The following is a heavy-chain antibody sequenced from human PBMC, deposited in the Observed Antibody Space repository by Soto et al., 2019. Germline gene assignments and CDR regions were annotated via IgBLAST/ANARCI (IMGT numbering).Heavy chain of an antibody. V-gene: IGHV1-46*01. Sequence: SWQRSGYALTFDLGGWRLLAKEQGLEWMGIINPSGGSTSYAQKFQGRVTMTRDTSTSTVYMELSSLRAEDTAVYYCAKATSGYYSAKPGQAWGQGTLVTVSS. CDR1: GYALTFDL. CDR2: INPSGGST. CDR3: AKATSGYYSAKPGQA. J-gene: IGHJ1*01. D-gene: IGHD3-10*01.